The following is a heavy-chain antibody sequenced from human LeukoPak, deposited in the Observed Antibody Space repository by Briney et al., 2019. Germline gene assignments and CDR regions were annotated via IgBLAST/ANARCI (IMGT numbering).Heavy chain of an antibody. V-gene: IGHV4-59*08. CDR3: ARPLYSSGWDAFDI. CDR2: IYYSGST. J-gene: IGHJ3*02. D-gene: IGHD6-19*01. Sequence: SETLSLTCTVSGASITSYYWSWIRQPPGKGLEWIGYIYYSGSTNYNPSLKSRVTISVDTSKNQFSLKLRSVTAADTAVYYCARPLYSSGWDAFDIWGQGTMVTVSS. CDR1: GASITSYY.